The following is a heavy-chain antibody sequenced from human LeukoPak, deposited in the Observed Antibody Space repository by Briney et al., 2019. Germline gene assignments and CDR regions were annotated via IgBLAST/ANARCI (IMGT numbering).Heavy chain of an antibody. CDR3: ANRLRYSDSWYYFEY. J-gene: IGHJ4*02. CDR2: ISAGGGTT. Sequence: GGSLRLSCAASGFTFNNFAMSWVCQAPGKGLEWVSVISAGGGTTHYADSVKGRFTISRDNPKNTLHLQMNSLRAEDTAVYYCANRLRYSDSWYYFEYWGQGTLVTVSS. CDR1: GFTFNNFA. D-gene: IGHD6-13*01. V-gene: IGHV3-23*01.